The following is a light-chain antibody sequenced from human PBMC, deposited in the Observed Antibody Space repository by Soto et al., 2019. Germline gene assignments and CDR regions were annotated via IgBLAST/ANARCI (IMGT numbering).Light chain of an antibody. Sequence: QSVLTQPASVSGSPGQSITISCTGTNSDVGGYNYVSWYQQHPGKAPKLMIYEVSKRPSGVSNRFSGSKSGNTASLTISGLQADDEAEYYCSSKRDSSTLFVFGTGTKVT. CDR2: EVS. CDR1: NSDVGGYNY. CDR3: SSKRDSSTLFV. V-gene: IGLV2-14*01. J-gene: IGLJ1*01.